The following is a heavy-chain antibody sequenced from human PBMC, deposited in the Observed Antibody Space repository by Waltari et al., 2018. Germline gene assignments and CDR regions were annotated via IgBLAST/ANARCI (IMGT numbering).Heavy chain of an antibody. CDR3: ARDGLASSSSWN. CDR1: GGSITSSSYY. CDR2: IYYGGST. J-gene: IGHJ4*02. Sequence: QLQLQESGPGLVEPSETLSLTCTVSGGSITSSSYYWGCIRQPPGRGREGIGSIYYGGSTDYNPGLKSRVTISADTSKNQVSLKLSSVTAADTDGYYCARDGLASSSSWNWGQGTLVTVSS. D-gene: IGHD6-6*01. V-gene: IGHV4-39*07.